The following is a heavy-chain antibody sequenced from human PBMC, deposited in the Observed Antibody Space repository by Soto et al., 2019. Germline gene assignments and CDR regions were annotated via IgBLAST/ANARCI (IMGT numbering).Heavy chain of an antibody. CDR1: GFTFSSYA. CDR2: ISYDGSNK. Sequence: QVQLVESGGGVVQPGRSLRLSCAASGFTFSSYAMHWVRQAPGKGLECVAVISYDGSNKFYRDSVKGRFTISRDNSKNTLYLQINSLRYEATAVYYCARGDREDIAVVVGARPGEYGVDVWGQGTTVTVAS. D-gene: IGHD2-15*01. J-gene: IGHJ6*02. CDR3: ARGDREDIAVVVGARPGEYGVDV. V-gene: IGHV3-30-3*01.